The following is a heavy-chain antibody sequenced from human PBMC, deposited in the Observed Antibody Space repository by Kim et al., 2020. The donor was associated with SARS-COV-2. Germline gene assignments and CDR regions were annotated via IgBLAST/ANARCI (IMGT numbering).Heavy chain of an antibody. D-gene: IGHD1-1*01. Sequence: YHPTLDSQGSISVDTSKNQFSLKLSSVTAAETAVYYCAVVPTGRKFHFDYWGQRTLVTVSS. CDR3: AVVPTGRKFHFDY. V-gene: IGHV4-59*01. J-gene: IGHJ4*02.